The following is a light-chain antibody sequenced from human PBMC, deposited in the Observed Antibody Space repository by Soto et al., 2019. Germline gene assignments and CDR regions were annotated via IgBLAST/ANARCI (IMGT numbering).Light chain of an antibody. CDR2: EGS. J-gene: IGLJ1*01. V-gene: IGLV2-23*01. CDR3: CSYVGARTYV. Sequence: QSVLTQPPSASGSPGQSITISCSGSISDVGSSGPVSWYQHHPGQVPKLIIYEGSRRPSGVSSRFSGSKTGNTASLTITGLQAEDEANYYCCSYVGARTYVFGTGTKVTVL. CDR1: ISDVGSSGP.